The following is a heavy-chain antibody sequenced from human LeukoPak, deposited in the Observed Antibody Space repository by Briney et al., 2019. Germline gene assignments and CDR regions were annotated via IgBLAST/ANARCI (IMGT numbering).Heavy chain of an antibody. CDR2: ISYDGSNT. J-gene: IGHJ3*02. CDR1: GFTFSTFG. D-gene: IGHD3-3*01. CDR3: ARDSGSDFWSPTDAFDI. Sequence: GGSLRLSCAASGFTFSTFGMHWVRQAPGKGLEWVAVISYDGSNTYYAESVKGRFTISRDNSQNTLYLQMNSLRPEDTAVYYCARDSGSDFWSPTDAFDIWGQGTMVTVSS. V-gene: IGHV3-30*03.